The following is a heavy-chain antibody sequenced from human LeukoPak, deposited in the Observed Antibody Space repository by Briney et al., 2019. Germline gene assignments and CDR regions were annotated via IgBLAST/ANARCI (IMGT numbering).Heavy chain of an antibody. D-gene: IGHD3-9*01. CDR2: ISGSVGST. CDR3: AKDRSSYDLLTGYYFDY. J-gene: IGHJ4*02. V-gene: IGHV3-23*01. Sequence: GGSLRLPRSASGLTFSSYAMSRVRQAPGKGLEWGSSISGSVGSTYYADSVKGRFTMSRDNFKNTLYLQMNSLRAEDTAVYDCAKDRSSYDLLTGYYFDYWGQGTLVTVSS. CDR1: GLTFSSYA.